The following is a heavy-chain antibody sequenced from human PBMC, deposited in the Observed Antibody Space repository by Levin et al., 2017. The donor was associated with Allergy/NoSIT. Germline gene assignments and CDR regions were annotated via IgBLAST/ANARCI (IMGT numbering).Heavy chain of an antibody. Sequence: GESLKISCAASGFTFSSYEMNWVRQAPGKGLEWVSYISSSGSTIYYADSVKGRFTISRDNAKNSLYLQMNSLRAEDTAVYYCARVLSPVNYDFWSGYHTTTHDAFDIWGQGTMVTVSS. CDR2: ISSSGSTI. V-gene: IGHV3-48*03. J-gene: IGHJ3*02. D-gene: IGHD3-3*01. CDR3: ARVLSPVNYDFWSGYHTTTHDAFDI. CDR1: GFTFSSYE.